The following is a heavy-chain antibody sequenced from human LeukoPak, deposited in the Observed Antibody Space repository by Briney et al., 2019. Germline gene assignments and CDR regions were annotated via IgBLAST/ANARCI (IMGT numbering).Heavy chain of an antibody. V-gene: IGHV1-2*02. Sequence: ASVKVTCKASGYTFTGYYMHWERQAPGQGLEWMGWINPNSGGTNYAQKSQGRVTMTRDTSISTAYMELSRLRSDDTAVYYCARYHSPCSSTSCYAPPFDYWGQGTLVTVSS. D-gene: IGHD2-2*01. CDR3: ARYHSPCSSTSCYAPPFDY. J-gene: IGHJ4*02. CDR1: GYTFTGYY. CDR2: INPNSGGT.